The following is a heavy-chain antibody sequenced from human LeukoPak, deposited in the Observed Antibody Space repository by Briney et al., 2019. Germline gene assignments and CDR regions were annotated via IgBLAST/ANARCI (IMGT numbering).Heavy chain of an antibody. D-gene: IGHD3-3*01. Sequence: PGGSLRLSWAASGFTFSYYWMTWVRQAPGKGLEWVANIKQDGSEKYYVDSVKGRFTISRDNAKNSLYLQMNSLKAEDTAVYYCATRSLLFGGCYLFGGQGTLVTVSS. CDR3: ATRSLLFGGCYLF. CDR2: IKQDGSEK. J-gene: IGHJ1*01. CDR1: GFTFSYYW. V-gene: IGHV3-7*01.